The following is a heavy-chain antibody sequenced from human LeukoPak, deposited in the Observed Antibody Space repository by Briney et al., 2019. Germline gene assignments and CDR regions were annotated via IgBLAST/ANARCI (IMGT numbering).Heavy chain of an antibody. V-gene: IGHV3-74*01. CDR3: ARGGVNPVDH. Sequence: GGSLRLSCAASGFPFNSFWMHWVRQAPGKGLVWVSDMNEYSTTIRYADSVKGRFTISRDNAKSILYLQMNNLRAEDTALYFCARGGVNPVDHWGQGSLVTVSS. J-gene: IGHJ4*02. D-gene: IGHD1-14*01. CDR2: MNEYSTTI. CDR1: GFPFNSFW.